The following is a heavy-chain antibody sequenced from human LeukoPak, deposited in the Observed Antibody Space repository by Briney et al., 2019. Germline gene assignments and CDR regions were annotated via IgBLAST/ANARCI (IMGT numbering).Heavy chain of an antibody. CDR3: ARSSGPGGY. D-gene: IGHD6-19*01. V-gene: IGHV3-21*01. J-gene: IGHJ4*02. CDR1: TFTFSTYA. Sequence: GGSLRLSCAGSTFTFSTYAMSWVRQAPGKGLEWVSSISSSSSYIYYADSVKGRFTISRDNAKNSLYLQMNSLRAEDTAVYYCARSSGPGGYWGQGTLVTVSS. CDR2: ISSSSSYI.